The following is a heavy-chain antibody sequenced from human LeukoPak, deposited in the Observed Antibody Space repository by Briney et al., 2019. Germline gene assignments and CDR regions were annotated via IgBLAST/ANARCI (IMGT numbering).Heavy chain of an antibody. CDR1: GFTFTSSA. CDR2: IVVGSGNT. CDR3: AKDNTMGRPDAFDI. V-gene: IGHV1-58*02. Sequence: GASVKVSCKASGFTFTSSAMQWVRQARGQRLEWIGWIVVGSGNTNYAQKFQERVTITRDMSTSTAYMELSSLRSEDTAVYYCAKDNTMGRPDAFDIWGQGTMVTVSS. J-gene: IGHJ3*02.